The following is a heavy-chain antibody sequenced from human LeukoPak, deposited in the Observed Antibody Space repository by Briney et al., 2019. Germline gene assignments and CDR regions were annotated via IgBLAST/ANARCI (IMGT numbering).Heavy chain of an antibody. J-gene: IGHJ4*02. V-gene: IGHV3-73*01. D-gene: IGHD3-3*01. Sequence: PGGSLRLSCAASGFTFSDSTMHWVRQASGKGLEWVDRIRSRSNNYATAYAASVKGRFTISRDDSKNTAYLQMNSLKTEGTAVYYCISHVTFGGPLWGQGTLVTVSS. CDR3: ISHVTFGGPL. CDR2: IRSRSNNYAT. CDR1: GFTFSDST.